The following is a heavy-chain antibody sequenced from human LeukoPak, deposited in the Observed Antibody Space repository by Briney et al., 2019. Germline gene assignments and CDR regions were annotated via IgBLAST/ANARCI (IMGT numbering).Heavy chain of an antibody. D-gene: IGHD7-27*01. V-gene: IGHV3-33*01. CDR3: ARDQSPKWGSGERYFDY. Sequence: GSLRLSCAASGFTFNTYAMHWVRQAPGKGLEWVAVMTNDGSDVYYADSVRGRFTISRDNSKNTLYLQMNSLRAEDTAVYHCARDQSPKWGSGERYFDYWGLGTLVTVSS. J-gene: IGHJ4*02. CDR2: MTNDGSDV. CDR1: GFTFNTYA.